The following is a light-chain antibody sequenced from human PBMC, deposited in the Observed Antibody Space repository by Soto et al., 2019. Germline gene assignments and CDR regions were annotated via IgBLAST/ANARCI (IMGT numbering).Light chain of an antibody. J-gene: IGLJ3*02. CDR3: ATWDDGLNWV. Sequence: QSVLTQPPSASGTPGQRVIVSCSGSNSNIGRNHVYWYQQLPGTAPKLLIHTTSARPSGVPDRFSGSKSGTSASLTISGLRSDDEADYYCATWDDGLNWVFGGGTKVIVL. V-gene: IGLV1-47*01. CDR2: TTS. CDR1: NSNIGRNH.